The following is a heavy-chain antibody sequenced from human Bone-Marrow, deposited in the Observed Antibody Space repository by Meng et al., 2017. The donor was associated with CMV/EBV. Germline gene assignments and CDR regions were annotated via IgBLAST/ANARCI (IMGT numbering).Heavy chain of an antibody. CDR1: GFTVSSNY. D-gene: IGHD3-3*01. J-gene: IGHJ3*02. Sequence: GESLKISCAASGFTVSSNYMSWVRQAPGKGLEWVSVIYSGGSTYYADSVKGRFTISRDNSKNTLYLQMNSLRAEDTAVYYCPRRRNYDFWSGYSRGAFDIWGQGTMVTVSS. CDR3: PRRRNYDFWSGYSRGAFDI. V-gene: IGHV3-66*02. CDR2: IYSGGST.